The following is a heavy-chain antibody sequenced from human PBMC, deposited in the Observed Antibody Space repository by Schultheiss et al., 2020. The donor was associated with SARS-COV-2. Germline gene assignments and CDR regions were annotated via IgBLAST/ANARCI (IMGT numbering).Heavy chain of an antibody. CDR3: ARGRDWGGYFDY. J-gene: IGHJ4*02. Sequence: SETLSLTCAVYGGSFSGYYWSWIRQPPGKGLEWIGEINHSGSTNYNPSLKSRVTISVDTSKNQFSLKLSSVTAADTAVYYCARGRDWGGYFDYWGQGTLVTVSS. CDR2: INHSGST. D-gene: IGHD7-27*01. V-gene: IGHV4-34*01. CDR1: GGSFSGYY.